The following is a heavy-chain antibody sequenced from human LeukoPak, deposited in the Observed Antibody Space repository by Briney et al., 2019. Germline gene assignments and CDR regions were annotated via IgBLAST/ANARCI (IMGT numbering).Heavy chain of an antibody. CDR2: IYHSGST. V-gene: IGHV4-30-2*01. J-gene: IGHJ4*02. D-gene: IGHD7-27*01. CDR3: ATGGLGISGFDD. CDR1: GGSISSGGYS. Sequence: PSETLSLTCAVSGGSISSGGYSWSWIRQPPGKGLEWIGYIYHSGSTYYNPSLKSRATISVDRSKNQFSLKLSSVTAADTAVYYCATGGLGISGFDDWGQGTLVTVSS.